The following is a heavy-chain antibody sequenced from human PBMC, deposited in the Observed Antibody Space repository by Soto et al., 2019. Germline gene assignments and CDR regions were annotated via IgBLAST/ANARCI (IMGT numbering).Heavy chain of an antibody. CDR2: IIPIFGTA. J-gene: IGHJ3*02. D-gene: IGHD1-26*01. CDR1: GGTFSSYA. Sequence: SVKVSCKASGGTFSSYAISWVRQAPGQGLEWMGGIIPIFGTANYAQKFQGRVTITADESTSTAYMELSSLRSEDTAVYYCARGRGVVGGLPTLGSFDIWGQGTMVTVSS. V-gene: IGHV1-69*13. CDR3: ARGRGVVGGLPTLGSFDI.